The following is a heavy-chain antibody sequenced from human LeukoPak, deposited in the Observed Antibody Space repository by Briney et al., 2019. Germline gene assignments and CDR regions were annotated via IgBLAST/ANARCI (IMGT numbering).Heavy chain of an antibody. Sequence: PGGSLRLSCAASGFTFSRYEMNWVRQAPGKGLEWVSYISSSGSTIYYADSVKGRFPISRDNAKNSLYLQMNSLRAEDTAVYYCARDQGYHYYYGMDVWGQGTTVTVSS. CDR3: ARDQGYHYYYGMDV. J-gene: IGHJ6*02. CDR1: GFTFSRYE. V-gene: IGHV3-48*03. CDR2: ISSSGSTI.